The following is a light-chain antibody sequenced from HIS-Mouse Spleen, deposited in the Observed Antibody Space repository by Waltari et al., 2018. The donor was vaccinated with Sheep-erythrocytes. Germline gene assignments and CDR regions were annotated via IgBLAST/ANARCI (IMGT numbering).Light chain of an antibody. Sequence: DIQMTQSPSSLSASVGDRVTITCQASQDISNYLNWYPQKPATAPKLRSYDASNLETGVPSRFSGSGSGTDFTFTISSLQPEDIATYYCQQYDNLLTFGGGTKVEIK. CDR2: DAS. J-gene: IGKJ4*01. CDR3: QQYDNLLT. V-gene: IGKV1-33*01. CDR1: QDISNY.